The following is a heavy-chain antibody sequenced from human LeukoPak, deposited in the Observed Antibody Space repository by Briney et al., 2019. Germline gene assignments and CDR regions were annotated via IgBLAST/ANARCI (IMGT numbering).Heavy chain of an antibody. J-gene: IGHJ6*02. V-gene: IGHV3-74*01. CDR1: GFTFSSYW. CDR3: SLGQAHGMDV. Sequence: GGSLRLSCAASGFTFSSYWIHWVRQAPGQGPVWVSRINSDGSGTSYADSVKGRFTISRDNAKNTLYLQMNSLRAEDTAVYYCSLGQAHGMDVWGQGTTVTVSS. CDR2: INSDGSGT. D-gene: IGHD3-16*01.